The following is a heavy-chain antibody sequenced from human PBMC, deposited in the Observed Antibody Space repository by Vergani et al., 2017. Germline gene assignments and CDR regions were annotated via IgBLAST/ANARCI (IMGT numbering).Heavy chain of an antibody. V-gene: IGHV4-59*10. CDR2: IYTSGST. D-gene: IGHD3-3*01. CDR3: ARGVWSGYYSGAGYMDV. Sequence: QVQLQQWGAGLLKPSETLSLTCAVYGGSFSGYYWSWIRQPAGKGLEWIGRIYTSGSTNHNPSLKSRVTMSVATSKNQFSLKLSSVTAADTAVYYCARGVWSGYYSGAGYMDVWGKGTTVTVSS. J-gene: IGHJ6*03. CDR1: GGSFSGYY.